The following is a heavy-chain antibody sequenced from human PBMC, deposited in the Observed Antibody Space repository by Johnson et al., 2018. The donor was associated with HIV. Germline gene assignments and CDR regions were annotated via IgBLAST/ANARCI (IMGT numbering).Heavy chain of an antibody. J-gene: IGHJ3*01. Sequence: VQLVESGGGVVQPGRSLRLSCAASHFTFSGHGMHWVRQTPGKGLEWVAAISFAGTKNHYANSVRGRFTISRDNSKNTLYLQMSSLRAEDTAVYYCAKAVAKVGAGMSFDFWGQGTMVTVSS. V-gene: IGHV3-30*18. CDR3: AKAVAKVGAGMSFDF. D-gene: IGHD1-26*01. CDR1: HFTFSGHG. CDR2: ISFAGTKN.